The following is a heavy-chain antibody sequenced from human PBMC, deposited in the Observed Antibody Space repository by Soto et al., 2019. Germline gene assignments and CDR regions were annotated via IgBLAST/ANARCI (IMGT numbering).Heavy chain of an antibody. V-gene: IGHV3-30-3*01. CDR2: ISYDGSNK. CDR1: GFTFSSYA. CDR3: ARQGLHTDYDY. Sequence: QVQLVESGGGVVQPGRSLRLSCAASGFTFSSYAMHWVRQAPGKGLEWVAVISYDGSNKYYADSVKGRFTISRVNSKNTLYLQMNSLRAEDTAVYYCARQGLHTDYDYWGQGTLVTVSS. J-gene: IGHJ4*02. D-gene: IGHD6-25*01.